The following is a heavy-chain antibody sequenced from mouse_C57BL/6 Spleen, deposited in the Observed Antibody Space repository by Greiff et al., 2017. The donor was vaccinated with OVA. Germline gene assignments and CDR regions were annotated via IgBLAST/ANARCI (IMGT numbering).Heavy chain of an antibody. CDR2: INPYNGGT. Sequence: VQLKESGPVLVKPGASVKMSCKASGYTFTDYYMNWVKQSHGKSLEWIGVINPYNGGTSYNQKFKGKATLTVDKSSSTAYMELNSLTSEDSAVYYCARSSTMVTFDYWGQGTTLTVSS. J-gene: IGHJ2*01. D-gene: IGHD2-2*01. CDR1: GYTFTDYY. V-gene: IGHV1-19*01. CDR3: ARSSTMVTFDY.